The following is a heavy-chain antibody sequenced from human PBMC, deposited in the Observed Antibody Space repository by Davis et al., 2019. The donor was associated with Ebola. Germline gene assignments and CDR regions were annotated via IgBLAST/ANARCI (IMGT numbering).Heavy chain of an antibody. CDR3: ARAAARPYYYYGMDV. CDR1: GGSISSSSYY. J-gene: IGHJ6*02. D-gene: IGHD6-6*01. Sequence: SETLSLTCAVSGGSISSSSYYWGWIRQPPGKGLEWIGSIYYSGSTYYNPSLKSRVTISVDKSKNQFSLKLSSVTAADTAVYYCARAAARPYYYYGMDVWGQGTTVTVSS. V-gene: IGHV4-39*07. CDR2: IYYSGST.